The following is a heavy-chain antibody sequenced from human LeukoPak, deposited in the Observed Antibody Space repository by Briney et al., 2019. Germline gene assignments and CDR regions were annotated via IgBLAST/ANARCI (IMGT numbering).Heavy chain of an antibody. J-gene: IGHJ4*02. CDR1: GYSFTTYW. Sequence: GESLKISCKGSGYSFTTYWIGWARQMPGKGLEWMGIIYPGDSDTRYSPSFQGQVTMSADKSISTAYLQWSSLKASDTAMYYCGRPIIVGALGGFDYWGQGTLVTVSS. CDR3: GRPIIVGALGGFDY. CDR2: IYPGDSDT. D-gene: IGHD1-26*01. V-gene: IGHV5-51*01.